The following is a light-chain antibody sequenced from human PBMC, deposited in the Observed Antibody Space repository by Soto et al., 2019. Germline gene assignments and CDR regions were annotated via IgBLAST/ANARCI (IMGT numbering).Light chain of an antibody. Sequence: PGARVTLSCRASQSVSSNYFTWYQQKPGQAPRLLIYTVSTRATSIPAGFSGSGSETDFTFTISSLQPEDFAVYYCQQDYNLPGTFGQGTRVEVK. CDR2: TVS. CDR3: QQDYNLPGT. J-gene: IGKJ1*01. CDR1: QSVSSNY. V-gene: IGKV3D-7*01.